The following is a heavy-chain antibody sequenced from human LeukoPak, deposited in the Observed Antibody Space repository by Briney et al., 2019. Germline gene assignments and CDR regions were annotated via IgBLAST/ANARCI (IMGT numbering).Heavy chain of an antibody. D-gene: IGHD5-18*01. Sequence: GGSLRLSCAASGFSFDDYGMSWVRQAPGKGLEWVSGIIWNGGKTDYADSVEGRFTISRDNAKSSLYLQMNSLRVEDAALYYCAKQRGYSFGSFDYWGQGTLVTVSS. CDR2: IIWNGGKT. CDR1: GFSFDDYG. J-gene: IGHJ4*02. CDR3: AKQRGYSFGSFDY. V-gene: IGHV3-20*04.